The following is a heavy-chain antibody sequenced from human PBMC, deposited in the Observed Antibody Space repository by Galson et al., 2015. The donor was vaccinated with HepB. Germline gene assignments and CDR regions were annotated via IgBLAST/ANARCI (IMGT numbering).Heavy chain of an antibody. CDR1: GYTFTSYA. Sequence: SVKVSCKASGYTFTSYAMHWVRQAPGQRLEWMGWINAGNGNTKYSQKFQGRVTITRDTSASTAYMELSSLRSEDTAVYYCARSDVVRGVIHKPAVWGQGTLVTVSS. J-gene: IGHJ4*02. CDR3: ARSDVVRGVIHKPAV. CDR2: INAGNGNT. V-gene: IGHV1-3*01. D-gene: IGHD3-10*01.